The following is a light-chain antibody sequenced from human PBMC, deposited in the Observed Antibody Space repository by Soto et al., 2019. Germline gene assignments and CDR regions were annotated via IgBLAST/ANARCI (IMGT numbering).Light chain of an antibody. V-gene: IGKV3-15*01. J-gene: IGKJ1*01. CDR2: GAS. CDR1: QSVSSN. Sequence: IVMTQSPATLSVSPGERATLSCRASQSVSSNLAWYQQKPGQAPRLLIYGASTRATGIPARFSGSGSGTEFTLTISSLHSEDFAVYYCQQYNNWPLTFGQGTKVDNK. CDR3: QQYNNWPLT.